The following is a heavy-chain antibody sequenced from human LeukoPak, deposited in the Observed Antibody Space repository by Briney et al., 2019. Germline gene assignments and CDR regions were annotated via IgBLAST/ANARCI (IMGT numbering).Heavy chain of an antibody. CDR3: ARGWRGGPLGY. CDR1: GGSFSGYY. D-gene: IGHD3-10*01. CDR2: INHSGST. V-gene: IGHV4-34*01. J-gene: IGHJ4*02. Sequence: KPSETLSLTCAVYGGSFSGYYWSWIRQPPGKGLEWIGEINHSGSTNYNPSLKSRVTISVDTSKNQFSLKLSSVTAADTAVYYCARGWRGGPLGYWGQGTLVTVSS.